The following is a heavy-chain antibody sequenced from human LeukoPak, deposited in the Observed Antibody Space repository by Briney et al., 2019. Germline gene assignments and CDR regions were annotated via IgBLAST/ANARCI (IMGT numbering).Heavy chain of an antibody. CDR3: AIPSSGYVRWFDP. V-gene: IGHV4-59*08. Sequence: ETLSLTCTVSGGSISSYYWSWIRQPPGKGLEWIGYIYYRGRTNYNPSLKSRVTISVDTSKNQFSLKLSSVTAADTAVYYCAIPSSGYVRWFDPWGQGALVIVSS. CDR2: IYYRGRT. J-gene: IGHJ5*02. D-gene: IGHD3-22*01. CDR1: GGSISSYY.